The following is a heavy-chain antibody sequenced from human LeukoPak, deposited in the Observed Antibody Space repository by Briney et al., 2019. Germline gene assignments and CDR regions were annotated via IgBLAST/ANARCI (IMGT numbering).Heavy chain of an antibody. CDR2: IIPIFGTA. D-gene: IGHD3-22*01. Sequence: SVKVSCEASTYPFTTYAINWVRQAPGQGLEWMGGIIPIFGTANYAQKFQGRVTITADESTSTAYMELSSLRSEDTAVYYCASLYYYDSSGYSEASDYWGQGTLVTVSS. CDR3: ASLYYYDSSGYSEASDY. V-gene: IGHV1-69*13. J-gene: IGHJ4*02. CDR1: TYPFTTYA.